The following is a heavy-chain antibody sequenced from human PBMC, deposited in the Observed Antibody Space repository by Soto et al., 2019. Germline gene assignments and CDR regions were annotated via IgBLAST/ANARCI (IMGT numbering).Heavy chain of an antibody. D-gene: IGHD3-10*01. Sequence: QVQLVQSGAEVKAPGASVKVSCKASGYIFTNYYMHWVRQAPGQGLEWMGMIIPGGGGTHYAQRFQGRFTMTRDTSTTTVHMEMNSLTSEDTAVYYCAREKDAEFRFEWWGLGTLVIVS. CDR1: GYIFTNYY. CDR3: AREKDAEFRFEW. CDR2: IIPGGGGT. J-gene: IGHJ4*02. V-gene: IGHV1-46*01.